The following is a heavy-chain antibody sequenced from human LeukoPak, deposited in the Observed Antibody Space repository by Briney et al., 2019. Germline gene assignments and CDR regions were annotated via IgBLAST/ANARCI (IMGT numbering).Heavy chain of an antibody. CDR3: ARASSGPNYYYYGMDV. CDR2: INSDGSST. D-gene: IGHD6-19*01. Sequence: GGSLRLSCAASGLTFSSYWMHWVRQAPGKGLVWVSRINSDGSSTSYADSVKGRFTISRDNAKNTLYLQMNSLRAEDTAVYYCARASSGPNYYYYGMDVWGQGTTVTVSS. J-gene: IGHJ6*02. CDR1: GLTFSSYW. V-gene: IGHV3-74*01.